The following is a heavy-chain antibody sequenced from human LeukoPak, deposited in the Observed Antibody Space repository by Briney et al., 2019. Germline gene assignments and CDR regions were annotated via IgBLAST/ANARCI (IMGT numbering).Heavy chain of an antibody. CDR1: GGSISSGGYY. CDR2: IYHSGST. CDR3: ARDLTIWQHAFDI. D-gene: IGHD3-3*01. V-gene: IGHV4-30-2*01. Sequence: PSQTLSLTCTVSGGSISSGGYYWSWIRQPPGKGLEWIGYIYHSGSTYYNPSLKSRVTISVDRSKNQFSLKLSSVTAADTAVYYCARDLTIWQHAFDIWGQGTMVTVSS. J-gene: IGHJ3*02.